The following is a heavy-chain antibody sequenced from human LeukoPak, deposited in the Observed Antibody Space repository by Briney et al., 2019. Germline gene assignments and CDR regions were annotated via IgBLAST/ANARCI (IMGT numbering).Heavy chain of an antibody. CDR2: TSGSGDRT. CDR3: ARSGEDYDILTGYLTYFDY. CDR1: GFSFSSYD. Sequence: GGSLRLSCSTFGFSFSSYDMSWVRQAPGKGLEWVSSTSGSGDRTIYADSVRGRLTISIDKSKNTLYLQMTSLRAEDTAVYYCARSGEDYDILTGYLTYFDYWGQGTLVTVSS. V-gene: IGHV3-23*01. D-gene: IGHD3-9*01. J-gene: IGHJ4*02.